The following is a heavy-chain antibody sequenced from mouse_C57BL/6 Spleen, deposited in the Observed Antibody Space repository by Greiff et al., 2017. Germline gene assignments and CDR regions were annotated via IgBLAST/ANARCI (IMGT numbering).Heavy chain of an antibody. V-gene: IGHV1-80*01. Sequence: VKLQESGAELVKPGASVKISCKASGYAFSSYWMNWVKQRPGKGLEWIGQIYPGDGDTNYNGKFKGKAPLTADKSSSTAYMQLSSLTSEDSAVYFCAREVTTRGAWFAYWGQGTLVTVSA. CDR3: AREVTTRGAWFAY. J-gene: IGHJ3*01. CDR1: GYAFSSYW. D-gene: IGHD2-2*01. CDR2: IYPGDGDT.